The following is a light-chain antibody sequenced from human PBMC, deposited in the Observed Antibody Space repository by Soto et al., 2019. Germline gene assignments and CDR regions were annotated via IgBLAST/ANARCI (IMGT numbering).Light chain of an antibody. CDR1: SSNIGSNI. V-gene: IGLV1-44*01. CDR3: EAWDDSLIGVL. CDR2: RTN. Sequence: QSVLTQPPSASGTPGQRVSITCSGSSSNIGSNIVNWYQQLPGRAPKLLIYRTNQRPSGVPDRFSASKSGTSASLAISGLQSEDEADYYREAWDDSLIGVLFGGGTKLTVL. J-gene: IGLJ2*01.